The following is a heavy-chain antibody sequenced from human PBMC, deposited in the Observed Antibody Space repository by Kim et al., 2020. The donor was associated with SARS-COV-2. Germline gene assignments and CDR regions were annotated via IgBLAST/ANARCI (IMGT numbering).Heavy chain of an antibody. CDR1: GFTFSSYS. V-gene: IGHV3-21*01. J-gene: IGHJ6*02. CDR3: LVTTLSFGYYYGMDV. Sequence: GGSLRLSCAASGFTFSSYSMNWVRQAPGKGLEWVSSISSSSSYIYYADSVKGRFTISRDNAKNSLYLQMNSLRAEDTAVYYCLVTTLSFGYYYGMDVWGQGTTVTVSS. CDR2: ISSSSSYI. D-gene: IGHD4-4*01.